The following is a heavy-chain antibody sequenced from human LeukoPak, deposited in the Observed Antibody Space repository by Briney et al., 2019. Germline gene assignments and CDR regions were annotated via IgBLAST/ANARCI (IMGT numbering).Heavy chain of an antibody. CDR3: ARHSYDSSGYYYYYFDY. D-gene: IGHD3-22*01. CDR1: GGSISSSSYS. CDR2: IYYSGST. V-gene: IGHV4-39*01. J-gene: IGHJ4*02. Sequence: SETLSLTCTVSGGSISSSSYSWGWIRQPPGKGLEWIGSIYYSGSTYYNPSLKSRVTISVDTSKNQFSLKLSSVTAADTAVYYCARHSYDSSGYYYYYFDYWGQGTLVTVSS.